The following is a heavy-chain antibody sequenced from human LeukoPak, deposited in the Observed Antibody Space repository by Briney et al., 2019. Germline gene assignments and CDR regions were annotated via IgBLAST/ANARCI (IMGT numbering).Heavy chain of an antibody. CDR1: GFTFSHG. D-gene: IGHD5-12*01. Sequence: GGSLRLSCAASGFTFSHGMGWVRQALGKGLEWVSAISVSGDSTYYVDSVKGRFTISRDNSKNTLYLQMNSLRAEDTAIYYCARRGYSGWPYYFDYWGQGTLVTVSS. CDR3: ARRGYSGWPYYFDY. J-gene: IGHJ4*02. V-gene: IGHV3-23*01. CDR2: ISVSGDST.